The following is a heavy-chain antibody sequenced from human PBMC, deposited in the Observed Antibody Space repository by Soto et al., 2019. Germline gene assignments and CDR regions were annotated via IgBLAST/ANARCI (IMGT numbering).Heavy chain of an antibody. J-gene: IGHJ4*02. Sequence: QPGGSLRLSCAASGFTFSPSAMSWVRQAPGKGLQWVSAITGSGGSTCYADSVKGRFTISRDNSKNTLYLQMNSLRADDTAVYYCAKSPPVAAITVDYWGQGTLVTVSS. CDR1: GFTFSPSA. CDR3: AKSPPVAAITVDY. D-gene: IGHD6-19*01. CDR2: ITGSGGST. V-gene: IGHV3-23*01.